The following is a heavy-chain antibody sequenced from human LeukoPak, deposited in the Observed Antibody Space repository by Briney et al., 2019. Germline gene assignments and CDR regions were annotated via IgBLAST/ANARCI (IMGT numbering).Heavy chain of an antibody. Sequence: GEPLKISCKGSGYSFTSYWIAWVRQMPGKGLEWVGIIYPGDSDTRYSPSFQGQVIISADKSISTAYLQWSSLKASDTAIYYCARRGNDLDYWGQGTLVTVSS. V-gene: IGHV5-51*01. J-gene: IGHJ4*02. CDR3: ARRGNDLDY. CDR1: GYSFTSYW. D-gene: IGHD1-1*01. CDR2: IYPGDSDT.